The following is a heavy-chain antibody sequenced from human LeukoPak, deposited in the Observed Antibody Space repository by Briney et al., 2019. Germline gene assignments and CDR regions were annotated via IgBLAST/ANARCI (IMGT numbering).Heavy chain of an antibody. V-gene: IGHV4-39*01. CDR2: IYYSGRT. CDR1: GGSISSSTSY. Sequence: PSETLSLTCAVSGGSISSSTSYWGWIRQPPGKGLEWIGRIYYSGRTFYNPSLKSLVPISVDTSKNQFSLTLSSVTAADTAVYYCARHGSTDYFDYWGQGTLVTVSS. J-gene: IGHJ4*02. D-gene: IGHD2-2*03. CDR3: ARHGSTDYFDY.